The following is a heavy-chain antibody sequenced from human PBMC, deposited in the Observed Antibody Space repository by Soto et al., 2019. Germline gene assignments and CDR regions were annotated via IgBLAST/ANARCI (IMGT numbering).Heavy chain of an antibody. CDR2: ISESGDNT. D-gene: IGHD5-18*01. V-gene: IGHV3-23*01. CDR3: AKAGYTYGLDP. J-gene: IGHJ5*02. Sequence: VGSLRLSCAASGFSFSSSAMSWVRQAPGKGLEWVSAISESGDNTFYADSVKGRFTISRENSNNALYLQMDTLRAEDTALYFCAKAGYTYGLDPWGQGTLLTVSS. CDR1: GFSFSSSA.